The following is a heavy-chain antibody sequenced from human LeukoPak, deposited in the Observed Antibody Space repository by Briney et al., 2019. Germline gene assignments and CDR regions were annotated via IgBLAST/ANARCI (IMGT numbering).Heavy chain of an antibody. CDR2: ISFDGSNK. D-gene: IGHD6-13*01. CDR1: GFTFSNYA. V-gene: IGHV3-30*04. CDR3: EKDNLAVGGIFGD. Sequence: GGALRLSCAASGFTFSNYAMHWVRQAPGEGLEWVAVISFDGSNKYYADSVKGRFTFSRDNYKNALFLKLNSLRAEDADVYYCEKDNLAVGGIFGDWGQGTLVTVSS. J-gene: IGHJ4*02.